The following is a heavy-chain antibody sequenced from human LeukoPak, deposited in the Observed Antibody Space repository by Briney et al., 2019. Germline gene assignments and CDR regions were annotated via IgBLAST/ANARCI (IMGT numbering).Heavy chain of an antibody. CDR1: GITFSSYG. Sequence: GGSLRLSCAASGITFSSYGMSWVRQAPGKGLEWVSSISSSSSYIYYADSVKGRFTISRDNAKNSLYLQMNSLRAEDTAVYYCARVGYGDYEGIDYWGQGTLVTVSS. V-gene: IGHV3-21*01. CDR2: ISSSSSYI. CDR3: ARVGYGDYEGIDY. D-gene: IGHD4-17*01. J-gene: IGHJ4*02.